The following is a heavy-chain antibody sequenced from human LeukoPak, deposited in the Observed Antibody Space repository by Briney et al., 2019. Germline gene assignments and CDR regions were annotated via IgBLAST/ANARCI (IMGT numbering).Heavy chain of an antibody. Sequence: PSETLSLTCTVSGGSISSDYWSWIRQPAGKGLEWIGRIYTGGTTNYNPSLKSRLTMSVDTSKNQFSLNLSSVTAADTAVYYCARGVAQSPPCAFDIWGQGTMVTVSS. CDR2: IYTGGTT. J-gene: IGHJ3*02. V-gene: IGHV4-4*07. CDR1: GGSISSDY. CDR3: ARGVAQSPPCAFDI.